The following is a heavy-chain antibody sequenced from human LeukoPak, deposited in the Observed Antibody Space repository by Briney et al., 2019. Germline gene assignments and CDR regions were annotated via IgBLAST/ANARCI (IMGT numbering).Heavy chain of an antibody. Sequence: SVKVSCKASGGTFSSYAISWVRQAPGRGLEWMGGIIPIFGTANYAQKFQGRVTITADESTSTAYMELSSLRSEDTAVYYCASALVVVAATPVDFLSPLDYWGQGTLVTVSS. V-gene: IGHV1-69*13. J-gene: IGHJ4*02. CDR3: ASALVVVAATPVDFLSPLDY. CDR1: GGTFSSYA. D-gene: IGHD2-15*01. CDR2: IIPIFGTA.